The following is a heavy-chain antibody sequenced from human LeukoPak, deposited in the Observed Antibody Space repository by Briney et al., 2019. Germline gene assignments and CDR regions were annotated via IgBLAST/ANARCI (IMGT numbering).Heavy chain of an antibody. CDR1: GGSISSYF. Sequence: PSETLSLTCNVSGGSISSYFWTWIRQPAGKGLEWIGRIHASGTTNYNSSLKSRVSMSVDTSKNQFSLKLSSVTAADTAVYYCASDRWGMDVWGQGTTVTVSS. CDR3: ASDRWGMDV. V-gene: IGHV4-4*07. J-gene: IGHJ6*02. D-gene: IGHD2-15*01. CDR2: IHASGTT.